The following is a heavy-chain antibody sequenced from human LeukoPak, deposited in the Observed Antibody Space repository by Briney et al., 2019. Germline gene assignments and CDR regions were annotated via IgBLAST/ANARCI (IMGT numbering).Heavy chain of an antibody. CDR1: GFTFSSYD. Sequence: PGGSLRLSCAASGFTFSSYDMSCVRQVPGKGLEWVSVISSSGGITYYADSVKGRFTISRDNSKNTLYLQMISLRAEDTAVYYCAKFMGALDSWGQGTLVTVSS. V-gene: IGHV3-23*01. CDR2: ISSSGGIT. CDR3: AKFMGALDS. J-gene: IGHJ4*02. D-gene: IGHD1-26*01.